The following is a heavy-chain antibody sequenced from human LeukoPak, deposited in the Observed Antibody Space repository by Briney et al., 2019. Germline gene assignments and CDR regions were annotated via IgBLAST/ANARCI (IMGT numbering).Heavy chain of an antibody. CDR3: ARMDRSRSDAFDI. D-gene: IGHD2-2*01. V-gene: IGHV4-34*01. CDR1: GGSFSGYY. J-gene: IGHJ3*02. CDR2: INHSGST. Sequence: SETLSLTCAVYGGSFSGYYWSWIRQPPGKGLEWIGEINHSGSTNYNPSLKSRVTISVDTSKNQFSLKLSSVTAADTAVYYCARMDRSRSDAFDIWGQGTFVTVSS.